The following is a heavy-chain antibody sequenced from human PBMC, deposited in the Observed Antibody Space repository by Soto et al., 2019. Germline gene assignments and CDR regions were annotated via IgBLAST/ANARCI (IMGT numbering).Heavy chain of an antibody. Sequence: SETLSLTCTVSGVSISSYYWSRIRQPPGKGLEWIGYIYYSGSTNYNPSLKSRVTISVDTSKNQFSLKLSSVTAADTAVYYCARGTAYYYYYYMDVWGKGTTVTVSS. V-gene: IGHV4-59*01. CDR1: GVSISSYY. J-gene: IGHJ6*03. CDR2: IYYSGST. D-gene: IGHD5-18*01. CDR3: ARGTAYYYYYYMDV.